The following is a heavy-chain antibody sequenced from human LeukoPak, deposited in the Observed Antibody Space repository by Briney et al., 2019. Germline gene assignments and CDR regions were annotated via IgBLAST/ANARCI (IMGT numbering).Heavy chain of an antibody. D-gene: IGHD6-13*01. CDR1: GFTFDDYA. CDR2: ISWNSGSI. Sequence: GGSLRLSCAASGFTFDDYAMHWVRQAPGKGLEWVSGISWNSGSIGYADSVKGRFTISRDNAKNSLYLQMNSLRAEDTALYYCAKLVSSSWNPDAFDIWGQGTMDTVSS. CDR3: AKLVSSSWNPDAFDI. J-gene: IGHJ3*02. V-gene: IGHV3-9*01.